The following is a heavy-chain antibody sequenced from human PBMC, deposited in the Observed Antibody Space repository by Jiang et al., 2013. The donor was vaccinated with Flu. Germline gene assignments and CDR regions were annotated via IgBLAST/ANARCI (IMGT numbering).Heavy chain of an antibody. CDR3: ARQYEWLDH. D-gene: IGHD6-19*01. V-gene: IGHV5-51*01. Sequence: PGKGLEWMGIIYPGDSDTRYSPSFQGQVTISADKSISTAYLQWSSLKASDTAMYYCARQYEWLDHWGQGTLVTVSS. J-gene: IGHJ4*02. CDR2: IYPGDSDT.